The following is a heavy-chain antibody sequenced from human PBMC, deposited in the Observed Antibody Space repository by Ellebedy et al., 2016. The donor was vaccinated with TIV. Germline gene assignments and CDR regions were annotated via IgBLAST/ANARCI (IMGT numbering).Heavy chain of an antibody. Sequence: MPSEPLSLTCTVSGGPISSYYWSWIRQPAGKGLEWIGRIYTSGSTNYNPSLKSRVTMSVDTSKNQFSLKLSSVTAADTAVYYCARTVVAANNWFDPWGQGTLVTVSS. J-gene: IGHJ5*02. CDR2: IYTSGST. CDR1: GGPISSYY. D-gene: IGHD2-15*01. V-gene: IGHV4-4*07. CDR3: ARTVVAANNWFDP.